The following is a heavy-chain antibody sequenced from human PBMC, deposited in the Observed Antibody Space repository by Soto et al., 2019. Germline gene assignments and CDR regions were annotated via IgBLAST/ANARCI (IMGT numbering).Heavy chain of an antibody. V-gene: IGHV3-33*01. Sequence: QVQLVESGGGVVQPGRSLRLSCAASGFTFSSYGMHWVRQAPGKGLEWVAVIWYDGSNKYYADSVKGRFTISRDNSKNTLYLQMNSLRAEDTAVYYCARDQVPNSNYDGCAFDIWGQGTMVTVSS. J-gene: IGHJ3*02. CDR2: IWYDGSNK. CDR1: GFTFSSYG. D-gene: IGHD4-4*01. CDR3: ARDQVPNSNYDGCAFDI.